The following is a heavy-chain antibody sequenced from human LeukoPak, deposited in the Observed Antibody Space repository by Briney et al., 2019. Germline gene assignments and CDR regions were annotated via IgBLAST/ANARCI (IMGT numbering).Heavy chain of an antibody. Sequence: SETLSLTCTVSGGSVSSSSYYWGWIRQPPGKGLEWIGFIYYSGSTYYNPSLKSRVSISVDTSKNQFSLKLTSLTAADTALYYCARHGPLSRYSSSSGWFDPWGQGTLVPVSS. CDR3: ARHGPLSRYSSSSGWFDP. CDR1: GGSVSSSSYY. D-gene: IGHD6-6*01. V-gene: IGHV4-39*01. CDR2: IYYSGST. J-gene: IGHJ5*02.